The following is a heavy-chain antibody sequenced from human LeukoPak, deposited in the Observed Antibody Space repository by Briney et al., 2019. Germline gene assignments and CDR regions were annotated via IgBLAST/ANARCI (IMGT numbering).Heavy chain of an antibody. V-gene: IGHV5-51*01. Sequence: GESLRISCEGSEYNFSNNYIVWVRQMPGKGLEWMGIVYPGDAKTRYGPSFQGQVTISVDKSISTAYLQWSSLKASDTATYFCARRSHYARDGYYRDALDIWGQGTLVVVSS. D-gene: IGHD3-22*01. CDR3: ARRSHYARDGYYRDALDI. J-gene: IGHJ3*02. CDR1: EYNFSNNY. CDR2: VYPGDAKT.